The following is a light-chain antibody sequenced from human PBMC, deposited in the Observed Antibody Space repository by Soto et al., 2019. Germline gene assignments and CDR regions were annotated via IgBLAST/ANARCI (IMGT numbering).Light chain of an antibody. CDR3: LQHDNFPWT. CDR1: QSVSSN. CDR2: GAS. Sequence: EIVMTQSPATLSVSPGERATLSCRASQSVSSNLAWYQQKPGQAPRLLIYGASTRATGIPARFSGSGSGTEFTLTISSLQSEDFETYYCLQHDNFPWTFGQGTKVDIK. J-gene: IGKJ1*01. V-gene: IGKV3-15*01.